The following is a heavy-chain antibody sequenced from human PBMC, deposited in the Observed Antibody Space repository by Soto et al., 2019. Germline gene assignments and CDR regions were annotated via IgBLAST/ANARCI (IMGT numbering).Heavy chain of an antibody. Sequence: PGESLKISCAASGFTFSSYSMNWVRQAPGKGLEWVSYISSSSTIYYADSVKGRFTISRDNAKNSLYLQMNSLRDEDTAVYYCARVDYYDSSGYSYYYYYGMDVWGQGTTVTVSS. CDR3: ARVDYYDSSGYSYYYYYGMDV. V-gene: IGHV3-48*02. CDR2: ISSSSTI. CDR1: GFTFSSYS. J-gene: IGHJ6*02. D-gene: IGHD3-22*01.